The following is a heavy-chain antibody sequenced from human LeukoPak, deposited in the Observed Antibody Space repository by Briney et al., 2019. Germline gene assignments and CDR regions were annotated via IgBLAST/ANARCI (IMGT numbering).Heavy chain of an antibody. CDR3: ARVDSGRYYGHDY. D-gene: IGHD1-26*01. CDR2: ISVYNGNT. J-gene: IGHJ4*02. CDR1: GYTLRNYD. V-gene: IGHV1-18*01. Sequence: ASVKVSCKASGYTLRNYDISWVRQAPGQGLEWMGWISVYNGNTNYAQKFQGRVTMTTDTSTSTDYMELRSLRSDDTAMYYCARVDSGRYYGHDYWGQGTLVTVTS.